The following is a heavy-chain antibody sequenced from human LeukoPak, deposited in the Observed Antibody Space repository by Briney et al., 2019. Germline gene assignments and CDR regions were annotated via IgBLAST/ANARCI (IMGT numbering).Heavy chain of an antibody. D-gene: IGHD2-2*01. Sequence: GASVKVPCKASGYTFTGYYMHWVRQAPGQGLEWMGRINPNSGGTNYAQKFQGRVTMTRDTSISTAYMELSRLRSDDTAVYYCARGLYCSSTSCYYWFDPWGQGTLVTVSS. CDR3: ARGLYCSSTSCYYWFDP. J-gene: IGHJ5*02. CDR1: GYTFTGYY. CDR2: INPNSGGT. V-gene: IGHV1-2*06.